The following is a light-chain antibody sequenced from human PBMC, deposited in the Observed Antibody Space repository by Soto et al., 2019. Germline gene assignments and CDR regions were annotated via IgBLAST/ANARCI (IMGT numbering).Light chain of an antibody. CDR2: AAS. CDR1: QSVSSN. J-gene: IGKJ1*01. V-gene: IGKV3-15*01. CDR3: QQYNKWPRT. Sequence: EIVMTQSPATLSVSPGERATLSCRASQSVSSNLAWYQQKPGQAPRLLIYAASARATGIPTRFSGSGSGTEFTLTISSLQSEDFAVYYCQQYNKWPRTFGQGTKVDIK.